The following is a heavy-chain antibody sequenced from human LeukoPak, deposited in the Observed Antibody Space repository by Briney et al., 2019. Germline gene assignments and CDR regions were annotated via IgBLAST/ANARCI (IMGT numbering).Heavy chain of an antibody. V-gene: IGHV3-48*01. CDR3: PRARYDYWSGPDAIDI. J-gene: IGHJ3*02. Sequence: GGSLRLSCAASGFTFSSHNMNWVRQSPGKGLDWVAHISNSGSAIYYADSVKGRFTITRDTAKNLLYLQMNSLTAEDPAVNYWPRARYDYWSGPDAIDISSQARM. CDR1: GFTFSSHN. D-gene: IGHD3-3*01. CDR2: ISNSGSAI.